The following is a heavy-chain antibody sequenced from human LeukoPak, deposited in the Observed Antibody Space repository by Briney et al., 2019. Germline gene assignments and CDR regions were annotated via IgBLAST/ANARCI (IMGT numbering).Heavy chain of an antibody. V-gene: IGHV3-30*03. CDR3: ARDIQQWLVLAPDY. CDR1: GFSIGNYG. J-gene: IGHJ4*02. D-gene: IGHD6-19*01. CDR2: ISYDGSNK. Sequence: GGSLRLSCAVSGFSIGNYGMHWVRQAPGKGLEWVAVISYDGSNKYYADSVKGRFTISRDNSKNTLYLQMNSLRAEDTAVYYCARDIQQWLVLAPDYWGQGTLVTVSS.